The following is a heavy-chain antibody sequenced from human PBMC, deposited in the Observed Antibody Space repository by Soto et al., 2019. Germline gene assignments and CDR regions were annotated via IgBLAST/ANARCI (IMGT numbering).Heavy chain of an antibody. Sequence: EVQLVESGGGPVRPGGCLKLSCAASGFNFITYSLSWVRQAPGKGLEWVASISSSAVYIDYADSVKGRFTISRDNVNKSLYLQMNSLRAEDTATYHCVRDGLDYYDTERLYFDNWGQGTLVTVSS. V-gene: IGHV3-21*01. J-gene: IGHJ4*02. CDR3: VRDGLDYYDTERLYFDN. D-gene: IGHD3-22*01. CDR2: ISSSAVYI. CDR1: GFNFITYS.